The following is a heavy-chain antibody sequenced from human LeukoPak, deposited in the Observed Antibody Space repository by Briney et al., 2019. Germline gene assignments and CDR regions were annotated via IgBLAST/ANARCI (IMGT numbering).Heavy chain of an antibody. J-gene: IGHJ2*01. CDR2: IYHSGNT. Sequence: SETLSLTCAVSGYSISSGYYWGWIRQPPGKGLEWIGSIYHSGNTYYNPSLKSRVTISVDTSKNQFFLKVTSVPAADAAVYYCARPKYGDAAYFALWGRGALVTVSS. CDR1: GYSISSGYY. CDR3: ARPKYGDAAYFAL. V-gene: IGHV4-38-2*01. D-gene: IGHD4-17*01.